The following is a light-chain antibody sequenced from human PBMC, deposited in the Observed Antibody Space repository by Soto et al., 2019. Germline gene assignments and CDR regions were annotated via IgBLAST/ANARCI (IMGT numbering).Light chain of an antibody. V-gene: IGKV3-15*01. CDR1: QTINNN. CDR3: QQYNNWPPWT. J-gene: IGKJ1*01. CDR2: GAS. Sequence: TGRTKNTDTLSVSPGEGATLSQRASQTINNNLAWYQQKPGQAPRLLIYGASTRATSIPARFSGSGSGTEFTLTISSLQSEDFAVYYCQQYNNWPPWTFGQVSKVDIK.